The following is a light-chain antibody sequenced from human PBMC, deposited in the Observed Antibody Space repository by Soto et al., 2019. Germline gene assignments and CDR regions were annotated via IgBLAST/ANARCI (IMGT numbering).Light chain of an antibody. CDR2: ATS. J-gene: IGKJ2*01. CDR1: QGIRH. Sequence: DIQMTQSPFSLSASVGDRVTITCRASQGIRHLDCFQQKPGEAHKRLNYATSSLEGGVPSRFSVSGSGTEFTRTISSLQPEDFATYFCLQHNTYPYTFGQGTKLDSK. V-gene: IGKV1-17*01. CDR3: LQHNTYPYT.